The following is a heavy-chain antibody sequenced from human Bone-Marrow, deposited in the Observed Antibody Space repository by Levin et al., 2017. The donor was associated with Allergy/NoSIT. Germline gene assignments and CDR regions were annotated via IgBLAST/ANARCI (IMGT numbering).Heavy chain of an antibody. CDR1: GFTFSNYA. V-gene: IGHV3-23*01. J-gene: IGHJ4*02. Sequence: GGSLRLSCAASGFTFSNYAMTWVRQAPGKGLEWVSSISGSGDSTYYADSVKGRSTISRDNSKNTLYLQVNSLRAEDTAVYYCAKAAAGFYYESNPYYYWGQGALVTVSS. D-gene: IGHD3-22*01. CDR2: ISGSGDST. CDR3: AKAAAGFYYESNPYYY.